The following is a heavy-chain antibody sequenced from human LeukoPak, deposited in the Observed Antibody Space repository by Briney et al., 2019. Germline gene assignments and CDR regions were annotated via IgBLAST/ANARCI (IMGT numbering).Heavy chain of an antibody. CDR3: ARVVSGSYDPYYYMDV. Sequence: GSLRLSCAASGSIVSSNYMSWVRQAPGKGLEWVSFIYSGGSTYYSVKGRFTISRDNSKNTLYLQMNSLRAEDTAVYYCARVVSGSYDPYYYMDVWGKGTTVTVSS. CDR2: IYSGGST. J-gene: IGHJ6*03. CDR1: GSIVSSNY. V-gene: IGHV3-53*01. D-gene: IGHD1-26*01.